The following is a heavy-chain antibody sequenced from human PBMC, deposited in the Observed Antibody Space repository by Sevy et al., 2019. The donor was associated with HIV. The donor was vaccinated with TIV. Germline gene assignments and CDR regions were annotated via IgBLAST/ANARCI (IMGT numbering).Heavy chain of an antibody. CDR3: AREARACFDI. CDR2: INLDGSEK. J-gene: IGHJ3*02. CDR1: STYW. Sequence: GGSLRLSCAAFSTYWMSWVRQAPGKGPEWVATINLDGSEKYYVDSVKGRFTISRDRAKNSLFLQMNSLRDEDTAVYYCAREARACFDIWGQGTMVTVS. V-gene: IGHV3-7*01. D-gene: IGHD1-26*01.